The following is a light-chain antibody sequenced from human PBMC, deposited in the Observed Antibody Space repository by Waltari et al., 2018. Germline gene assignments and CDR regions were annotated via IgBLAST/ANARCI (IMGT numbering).Light chain of an antibody. CDR2: QDS. Sequence: SYELTQPPSVSVSPGQTASITCSGDQLGDKYACWYQQKPGQSPVLVIYQDSKRPSGIPERFSGSNSGNTATLTISGTQAMDEADYYCQAWDSSTAEFGGGTKLTVL. CDR1: QLGDKY. CDR3: QAWDSSTAE. J-gene: IGLJ2*01. V-gene: IGLV3-1*01.